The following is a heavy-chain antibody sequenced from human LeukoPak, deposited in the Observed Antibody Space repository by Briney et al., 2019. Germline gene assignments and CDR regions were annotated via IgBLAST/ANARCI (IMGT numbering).Heavy chain of an antibody. CDR2: IKQDGSEK. D-gene: IGHD3-3*01. CDR3: ARVGFSSGYYTGLGD. J-gene: IGHJ4*02. V-gene: IGHV3-7*01. CDR1: GFTFSSYW. Sequence: PGGSLRLSCAASGFTFSSYWMSWVRQAPGKGLEWVGNIKQDGSEKWYVDSVKGRFTMSRDNAQNSLFLQMNSLRVEDTAVYYCARVGFSSGYYTGLGDWGQGTLVTVPS.